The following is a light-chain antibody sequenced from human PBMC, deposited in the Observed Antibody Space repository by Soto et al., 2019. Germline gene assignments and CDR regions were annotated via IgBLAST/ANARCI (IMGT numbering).Light chain of an antibody. J-gene: IGKJ5*01. CDR1: QRIGRL. V-gene: IGKV1-39*01. CDR3: QQRYSPPPIT. CDR2: AAS. Sequence: SVVFRVTLTCRAIQRIGRLLKCYQKKPVKAPPLVIYAASRFHRGVPARFRGSGAGTDFTLTIISLHPEDFATYYCQQRYSPPPITFGQGTRLEIK.